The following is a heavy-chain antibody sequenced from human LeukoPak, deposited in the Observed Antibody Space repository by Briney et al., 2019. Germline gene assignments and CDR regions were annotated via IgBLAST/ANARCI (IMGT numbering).Heavy chain of an antibody. CDR2: INHSGST. V-gene: IGHV4-34*01. J-gene: IGHJ4*02. CDR3: ARGPYDFWSGHYYFDY. D-gene: IGHD3-3*01. Sequence: SETLSLTCAVYGGSFSGYYWSWIRQPPGKGLEWIGEINHSGSTNYNPSPKSRVTISVDTSKNQFSLKLSSVTAADTAVYYCARGPYDFWSGHYYFDYWGQGTLVTVSS. CDR1: GGSFSGYY.